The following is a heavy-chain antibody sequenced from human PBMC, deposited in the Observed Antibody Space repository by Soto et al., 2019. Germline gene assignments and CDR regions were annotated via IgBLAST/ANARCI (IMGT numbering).Heavy chain of an antibody. CDR3: ARESEDLTSNFDY. J-gene: IGHJ4*02. V-gene: IGHV3-21*06. CDR1: GFTFTRYS. CDR2: ISSTTNYI. Sequence: GGSLRLSCAASGFTFTRYSMNCVRQAPGKGLEWVSSISSTTNYIYYGDSMKGRFTISRDNAKNSLYLEMNSLRAEDTAVYYCARESEDLTSNFDYWGQGTLVTVSS.